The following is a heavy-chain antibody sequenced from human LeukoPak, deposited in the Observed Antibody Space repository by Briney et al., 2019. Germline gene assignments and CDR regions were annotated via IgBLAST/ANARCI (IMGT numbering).Heavy chain of an antibody. V-gene: IGHV4-34*01. CDR1: GGSFSGYY. J-gene: IGHJ4*02. CDR2: INHSGST. D-gene: IGHD3-10*01. Sequence: SETLSLTCTVYGGSFSGYYWSWIRQPPGKGLEWIGEINHSGSTNYNPSLKSRVTISVVTSKNQFSLQLNSVTPEDTAVYYCAGEGGSGRLNWGQGTLVTVSS. CDR3: AGEGGSGRLN.